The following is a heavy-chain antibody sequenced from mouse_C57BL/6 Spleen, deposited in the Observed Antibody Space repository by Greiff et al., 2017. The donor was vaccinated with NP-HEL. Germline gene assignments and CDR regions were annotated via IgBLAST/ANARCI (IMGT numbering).Heavy chain of an antibody. CDR2: IDPSDSET. Sequence: QVQLQQPGAELVRPGSSVKLSCKASGYTFTSYWMHWVKQRPIQGLEWIGNIDPSDSETHYNQKFKDKATLTVDKSSSTAYMQLSSLTSEDSAVYYCARNLEDYGSSYWYFDVWGTGTTVTVSS. CDR1: GYTFTSYW. V-gene: IGHV1-52*01. D-gene: IGHD1-1*01. J-gene: IGHJ1*03. CDR3: ARNLEDYGSSYWYFDV.